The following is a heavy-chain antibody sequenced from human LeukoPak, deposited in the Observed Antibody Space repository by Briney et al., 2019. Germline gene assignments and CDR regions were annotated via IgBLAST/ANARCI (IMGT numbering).Heavy chain of an antibody. J-gene: IGHJ4*02. Sequence: QTGGSLRLSCAASGFTFSSYAMSWVRQAPGKGLEWVSVISGSGGSTHYADSVKGRFTISRDNSKNTLYVQMSSLRAEDTAVYYCAKGRSSSGYDYVGYWGQGTLVTVSS. CDR2: ISGSGGST. D-gene: IGHD3-22*01. V-gene: IGHV3-23*01. CDR1: GFTFSSYA. CDR3: AKGRSSSGYDYVGY.